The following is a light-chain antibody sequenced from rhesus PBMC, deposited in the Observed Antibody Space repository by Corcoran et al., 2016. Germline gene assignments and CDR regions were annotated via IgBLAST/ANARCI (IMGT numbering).Light chain of an antibody. Sequence: DIQMTQSPSSLSASVGDTVTITCRASQGISSDLNWFQQKPGKAPKLLIYAASSLESGVPSRFSGCGSATDFTLTISSLQPEDFAVYYSLQHNSYPLAFGGGTKVELK. CDR1: QGISSD. CDR3: LQHNSYPLA. V-gene: IGKV1-28*03. J-gene: IGKJ4*01. CDR2: AAS.